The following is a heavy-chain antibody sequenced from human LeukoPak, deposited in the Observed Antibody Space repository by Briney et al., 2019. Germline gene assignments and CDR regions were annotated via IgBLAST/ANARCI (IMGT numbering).Heavy chain of an antibody. CDR2: INHSGST. Sequence: SETLSLTCAVYGGSFSGYYWSWIRQPPGKGLEWIGEINHSGSTNYNPSLKSRVTISVDTSKNQFSLKLSSVTAADTAVYYCARGDLVVVVAATSFDYWGQGTLVTVPS. D-gene: IGHD2-15*01. CDR3: ARGDLVVVVAATSFDY. V-gene: IGHV4-34*01. J-gene: IGHJ4*02. CDR1: GGSFSGYY.